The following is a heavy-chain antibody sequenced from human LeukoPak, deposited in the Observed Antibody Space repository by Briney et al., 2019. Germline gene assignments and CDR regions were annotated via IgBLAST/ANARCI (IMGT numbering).Heavy chain of an antibody. Sequence: QPGGSLRLSCAASGFTVSSNYMSWVRQAPGKGLEWVSVIYSGGSTFYADSVKGRFTISRDNSKNTLYLQMNSLRAEDTAVYYCAREATLVRGAHSYYGMDVWGQGTTVTVSS. CDR3: AREATLVRGAHSYYGMDV. D-gene: IGHD3-10*01. CDR2: IYSGGST. J-gene: IGHJ6*02. V-gene: IGHV3-53*01. CDR1: GFTVSSNY.